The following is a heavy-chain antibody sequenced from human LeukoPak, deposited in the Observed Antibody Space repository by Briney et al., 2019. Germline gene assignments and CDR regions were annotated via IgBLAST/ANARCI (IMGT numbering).Heavy chain of an antibody. V-gene: IGHV1-18*01. CDR1: GYTFSSYG. Sequence: ASVKVSCKASGYTFSSYGISWVRQAPGQGLEWMGWISAYNGNTNFAQEFQGRVTMTTDTSTSTASMELRSLRSDDTAVYYCARDQGIYNHRIIDSWGQGTLVTASS. J-gene: IGHJ4*02. D-gene: IGHD5-12*01. CDR2: ISAYNGNT. CDR3: ARDQGIYNHRIIDS.